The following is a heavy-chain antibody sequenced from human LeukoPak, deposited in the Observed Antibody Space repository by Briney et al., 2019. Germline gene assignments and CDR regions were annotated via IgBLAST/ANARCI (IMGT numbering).Heavy chain of an antibody. J-gene: IGHJ4*02. D-gene: IGHD3-9*01. V-gene: IGHV4-59*01. CDR3: ARELDWLIDY. CDR1: GGSISSYY. CDR2: IYYSGST. Sequence: PSETLSLTCTVSGGSISSYYWSWIRQPPGKGLEWIGYIYYSGSTNYNPSLKSRVTISVDTSKNQFSLKLSSVTAADTAVYYCARELDWLIDYWGQGTLVTVSS.